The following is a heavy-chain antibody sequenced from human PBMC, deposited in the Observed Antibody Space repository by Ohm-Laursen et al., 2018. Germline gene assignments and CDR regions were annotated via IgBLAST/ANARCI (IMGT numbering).Heavy chain of an antibody. D-gene: IGHD2-15*01. Sequence: SLRLSCAASGFTFSSYGMHWVRQAPGKGLEWVAVISYDGSNKYYADSVKGRFTISRDNSKNTLYLQMNSLSAEDTAVYYCARDPGVSGRIDYWGQGTLVTVSS. J-gene: IGHJ4*02. CDR1: GFTFSSYG. V-gene: IGHV3-30*03. CDR3: ARDPGVSGRIDY. CDR2: ISYDGSNK.